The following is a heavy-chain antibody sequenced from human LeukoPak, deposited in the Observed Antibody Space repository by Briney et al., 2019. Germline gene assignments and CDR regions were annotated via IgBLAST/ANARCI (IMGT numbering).Heavy chain of an antibody. D-gene: IGHD7-27*01. CDR1: GIQFDDYA. Sequence: PGGSLRLSCVASGIQFDDYAMHWVRLGPGKGLEWVASISWNSGVKGYADSVKGRFTISRDNAKNSLYLQMNSLRAEDTAVYYCARDNLLGMDWFDPWGQGTLVTVSS. V-gene: IGHV3-9*01. J-gene: IGHJ5*02. CDR3: ARDNLLGMDWFDP. CDR2: ISWNSGVK.